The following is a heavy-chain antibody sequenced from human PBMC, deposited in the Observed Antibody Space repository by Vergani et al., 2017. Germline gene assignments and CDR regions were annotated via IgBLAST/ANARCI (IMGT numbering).Heavy chain of an antibody. D-gene: IGHD2-8*01. Sequence: QVQLVESGGGMVQPGRSLRLSCAASGFTFSSYGMHWVRQAPGKGLEWVAVISYDGSNKYYADSVKGRFTISRDNSKNTLYLQMNSLRAEDTAVYYCAKDHVLMVYSSVSYGMDVWGQGTTVTVSS. CDR2: ISYDGSNK. CDR1: GFTFSSYG. J-gene: IGHJ6*02. V-gene: IGHV3-30*18. CDR3: AKDHVLMVYSSVSYGMDV.